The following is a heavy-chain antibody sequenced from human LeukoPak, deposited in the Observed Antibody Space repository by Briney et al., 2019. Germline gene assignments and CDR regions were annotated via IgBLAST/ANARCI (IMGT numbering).Heavy chain of an antibody. CDR2: IYPGDSDT. J-gene: IGHJ4*02. V-gene: IGHV5-51*01. Sequence: GESLKISCKGSGYSFTSYWIGWVRQMPGKGLEWMGIIYPGDSDTRYSPSFQGQVTISADKSISTAYLQWSSLKASDTALYYWARVPWIQLWTPFDYWGQGTLVTVSS. CDR3: ARVPWIQLWTPFDY. D-gene: IGHD5-18*01. CDR1: GYSFTSYW.